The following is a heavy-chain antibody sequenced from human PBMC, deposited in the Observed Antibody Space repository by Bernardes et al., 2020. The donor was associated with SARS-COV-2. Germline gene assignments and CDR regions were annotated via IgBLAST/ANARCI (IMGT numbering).Heavy chain of an antibody. CDR2: IYRSGGT. D-gene: IGHD3-16*01. CDR3: AREGEVGDPPTEFAFDP. V-gene: IGHV3-66*03. CDR1: GLNVSTNY. Sequence: GGSLRLSCAASGLNVSTNYMNWVRQAPGKGLEWVSVIYRSGGTDYADFVKGRFIISRDISKNTVYLQMNSLRSEDTAVYYCAREGEVGDPPTEFAFDPWGQGTLVTVSS. J-gene: IGHJ5*02.